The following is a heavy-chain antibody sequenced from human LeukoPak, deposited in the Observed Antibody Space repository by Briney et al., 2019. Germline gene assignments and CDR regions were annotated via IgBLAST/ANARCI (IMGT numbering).Heavy chain of an antibody. D-gene: IGHD1-26*01. J-gene: IGHJ4*02. V-gene: IGHV1-2*06. Sequence: ASVKVSCKASGYTFTGYYMHWVRQAPGQGLEWMGRINPNSGGTNYAQKFQGRVTMTRDTSISTAYMELSRLRSEDTAVYYCATLSGSYDLPDYWGQGTLVTVSS. CDR2: INPNSGGT. CDR3: ATLSGSYDLPDY. CDR1: GYTFTGYY.